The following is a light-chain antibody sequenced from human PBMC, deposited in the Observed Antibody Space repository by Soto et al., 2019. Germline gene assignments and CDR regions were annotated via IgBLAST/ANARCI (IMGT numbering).Light chain of an antibody. J-gene: IGKJ1*01. Sequence: EIVLTQSPGSLSLSPGERATLSCRASQSVSSYLAWYHQKPGQAPRLLISGASSRATGFPDRFSGSGCGTDFSLTISRLEPEDSAVYYCQQYSSPPRTFGQGTKVEIK. CDR2: GAS. CDR3: QQYSSPPRT. V-gene: IGKV3-20*01. CDR1: QSVSSY.